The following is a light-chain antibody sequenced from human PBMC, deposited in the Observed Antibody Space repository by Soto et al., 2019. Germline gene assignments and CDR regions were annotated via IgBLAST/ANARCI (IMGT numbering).Light chain of an antibody. V-gene: IGKV1-8*01. CDR1: QGISSY. J-gene: IGKJ4*01. CDR2: AAS. CDR3: QQIYGPPLP. Sequence: AIRMTQSPSSFSASTGDRVTITCRASQGISSYLAWYQQKPGKAPKLLIYAASTLQSGVPSRFSGSGSGTDFTLTIISLKPEDFAIYYCQQIYGPPLPFGGGTRV.